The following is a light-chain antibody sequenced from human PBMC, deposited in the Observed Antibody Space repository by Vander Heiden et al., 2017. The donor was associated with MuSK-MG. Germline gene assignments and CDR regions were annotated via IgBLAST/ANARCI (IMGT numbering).Light chain of an antibody. Sequence: ETVLTHSPVSHSVTPKEKVTITCRASQSIGSSVCWYQQKPDQSPKLLIKYASQSASGVPARFSGSGSRKDCTLTINRLEAEDAATYYCQQSSSLPYTFGQGTKLEIK. J-gene: IGKJ2*01. CDR1: QSIGSS. CDR3: QQSSSLPYT. CDR2: YAS. V-gene: IGKV6-21*01.